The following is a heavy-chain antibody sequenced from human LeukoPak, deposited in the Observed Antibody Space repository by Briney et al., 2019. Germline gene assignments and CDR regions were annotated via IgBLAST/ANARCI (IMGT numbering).Heavy chain of an antibody. CDR2: ISSSSSYI. Sequence: GGSLRLSCAASGFTFSSYSMNWVRQAPGKGLEWVSSISSSSSYIYYADSVKGRFTISRDNAKNSLYLQMNSLRAEDTAVYYCAGPYGDYPFDYWGQGTLVTVSS. D-gene: IGHD4-17*01. CDR1: GFTFSSYS. V-gene: IGHV3-21*01. CDR3: AGPYGDYPFDY. J-gene: IGHJ4*02.